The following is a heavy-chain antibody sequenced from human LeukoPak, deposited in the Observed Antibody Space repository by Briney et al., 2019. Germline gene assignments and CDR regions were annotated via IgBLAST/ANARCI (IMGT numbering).Heavy chain of an antibody. V-gene: IGHV3-30*04. CDR2: ISYDGSNK. CDR1: GFTFSSYA. D-gene: IGHD6-13*01. Sequence: GGSLRLSCAASGFTFSSYAMHWVRQAPGKGLEWVAVISYDGSNKYYADSVKGRFTISRDNSKNTLYLQMNSLRAEDTAVYYCVGSSSGWFDPWGQGTLVTVSS. CDR3: VGSSSGWFDP. J-gene: IGHJ5*02.